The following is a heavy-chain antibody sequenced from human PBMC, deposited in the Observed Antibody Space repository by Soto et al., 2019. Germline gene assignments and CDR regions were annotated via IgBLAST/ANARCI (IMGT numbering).Heavy chain of an antibody. D-gene: IGHD6-13*01. CDR1: GGSFSGYY. J-gene: IGHJ5*02. V-gene: IGHV4-34*01. CDR2: INHSGST. Sequence: AETLSLTCAVYGGSFSGYYWSWIRQPPGKGLEWIGEINHSGSTNYNPSLKSRVTISVDTSKNQFSLKLSSVTAADTAVYYCARVGGIAAAGRNNWFDPWGQGTLVTVSS. CDR3: ARVGGIAAAGRNNWFDP.